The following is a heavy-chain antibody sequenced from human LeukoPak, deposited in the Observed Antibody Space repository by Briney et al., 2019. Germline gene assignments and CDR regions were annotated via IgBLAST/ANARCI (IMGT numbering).Heavy chain of an antibody. CDR2: VLYNGYTT. D-gene: IGHD1-1*01. CDR3: ARDALILGTTDWFDP. CDR1: GFTFSDHG. V-gene: IGHV3-33*05. J-gene: IGHJ5*02. Sequence: GRSLRLSCAASGFTFSDHGIHWVRQAPGKGLEWVSSVLYNGYTTYYADSVKGRFTISRDNSNNMVYLQMSSLIAEDTAVYYCARDALILGTTDWFDPWGQGTSVIISS.